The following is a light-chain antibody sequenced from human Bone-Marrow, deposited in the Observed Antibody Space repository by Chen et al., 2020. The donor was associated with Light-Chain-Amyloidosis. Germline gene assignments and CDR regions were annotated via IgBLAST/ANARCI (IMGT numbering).Light chain of an antibody. Sequence: EIVLTQSPGTLSLSPGEGANLSCRASQTISTNYLTWYQQKFGQAPRLLIYDSSSRATGIPDRFTGSGSVTDFTLTINRLEPEDFSMYYCQEYGTSPLTVGGGTKVEIK. J-gene: IGKJ4*01. V-gene: IGKV3-20*01. CDR1: QTISTNY. CDR3: QEYGTSPLT. CDR2: DSS.